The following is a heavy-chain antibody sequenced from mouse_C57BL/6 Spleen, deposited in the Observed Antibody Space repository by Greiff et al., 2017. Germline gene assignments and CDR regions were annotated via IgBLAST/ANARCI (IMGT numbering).Heavy chain of an antibody. J-gene: IGHJ3*01. CDR2: INPSSGYT. CDR3: ARGYYGSSTWFAD. Sequence: QVQLQQSGAELARPGASVKMSCKASGYTFTSYTMPWVKQRPGQGLEWIGYINPSSGYTKYNQKFKGKATLTADKSSSTAYMQLSRLTSEDSAVYYCARGYYGSSTWFADWGQGTLVTVAA. V-gene: IGHV1-4*01. D-gene: IGHD1-1*01. CDR1: GYTFTSYT.